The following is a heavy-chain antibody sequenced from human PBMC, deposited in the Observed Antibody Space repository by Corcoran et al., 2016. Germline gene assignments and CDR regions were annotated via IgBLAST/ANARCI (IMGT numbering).Heavy chain of an antibody. J-gene: IGHJ4*02. CDR2: INGGNGNT. V-gene: IGHV1-3*01. CDR1: GYTFTTYA. Sequence: QVQLVQSGAEVKEPGASVKVSCKASGYTFTTYAIHWVRQAPGQRLEWMGWINGGNGNTKYAQKFQGRVTITRDSSASTAYMELCTLRSEDTAVYYCARGNYGDYWGQGTLVTVSS. CDR3: ARGNYGDY.